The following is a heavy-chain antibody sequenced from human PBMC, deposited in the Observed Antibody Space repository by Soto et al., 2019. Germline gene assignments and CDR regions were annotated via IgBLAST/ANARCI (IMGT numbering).Heavy chain of an antibody. J-gene: IGHJ4*02. CDR1: CGSIISGGYS. CDR2: IYHSGST. V-gene: IGHV4-30-2*01. Sequence: PSANLSLTGAVSCGSIISGGYSWSWIRQPPGKGLEWIGYIYHSGSTYYNPSLKSRVTISVDRSKNQFSLKLSSVTAADTAVYYCARDQNYYDSSGYPVWGQGTLVTVSS. CDR3: ARDQNYYDSSGYPV. D-gene: IGHD3-22*01.